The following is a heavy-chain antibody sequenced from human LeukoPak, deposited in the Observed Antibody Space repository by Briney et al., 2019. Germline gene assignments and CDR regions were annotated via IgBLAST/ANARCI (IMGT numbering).Heavy chain of an antibody. Sequence: GGSLRLSCAASGFTFDDYAMHWVRQAPGKGLEWVPSISTNSGSMDYADSMKGRFVISRDNAKNSLYLQMNSLRPEDTALYYCAKTTGTNDAFDIWGQGTMVTVSS. J-gene: IGHJ3*02. CDR1: GFTFDDYA. CDR3: AKTTGTNDAFDI. V-gene: IGHV3-9*01. CDR2: ISTNSGSM. D-gene: IGHD1-1*01.